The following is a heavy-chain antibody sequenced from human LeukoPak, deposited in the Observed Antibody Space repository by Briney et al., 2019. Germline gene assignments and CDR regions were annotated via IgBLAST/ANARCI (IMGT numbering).Heavy chain of an antibody. CDR2: INHSGST. Sequence: SETLSLTCAVYGGSFSGYYWSWIRQPPGKGLEWIGEINHSGSTNYNPSLKSRVTISVDTSKNQFSLKLSSVTAADTAVYYCARGRTGWFDPWGQGALVTVSS. V-gene: IGHV4-34*01. CDR1: GGSFSGYY. D-gene: IGHD1-14*01. CDR3: ARGRTGWFDP. J-gene: IGHJ5*02.